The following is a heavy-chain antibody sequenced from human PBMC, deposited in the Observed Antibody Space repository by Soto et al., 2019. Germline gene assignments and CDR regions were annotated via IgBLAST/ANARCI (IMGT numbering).Heavy chain of an antibody. Sequence: SETLSLTCTVSGGSISSYYWSWIRQPPGKGLEWIGYIYYSGSTNYNPSLKSRVTISVDTSKNQFSLKLSSVTAADTAVYYCARHPRDGFPFDYWGQGTLVTVSS. V-gene: IGHV4-59*01. D-gene: IGHD5-12*01. J-gene: IGHJ4*02. CDR1: GGSISSYY. CDR3: ARHPRDGFPFDY. CDR2: IYYSGST.